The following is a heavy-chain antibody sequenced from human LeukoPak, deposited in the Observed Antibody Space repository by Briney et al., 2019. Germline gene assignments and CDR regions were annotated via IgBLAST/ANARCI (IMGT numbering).Heavy chain of an antibody. CDR1: GFAFNNYW. V-gene: IGHV3-7*01. CDR3: GREWAVDF. Sequence: GGSLRLSCAASGFAFNNYWMSWVRQAPGKGLEWVANIREDGSEKYYVNSVKGRFTISRDNAKNSLYLQMNSLRVEDTAVYYCGREWAVDFWGQGTLVTVSS. J-gene: IGHJ4*02. CDR2: IREDGSEK.